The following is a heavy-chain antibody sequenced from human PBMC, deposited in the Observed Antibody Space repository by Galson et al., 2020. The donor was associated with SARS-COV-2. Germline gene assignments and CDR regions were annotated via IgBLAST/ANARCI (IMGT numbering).Heavy chain of an antibody. Sequence: SETLSLTCAVSGGSISSGGYSWSWIRQPPGKGLEWIGYIYHSGSTYYNPSLKSRVTISVDRSKNQFSLKLSSVTAADTAVYYCASTTGNYRDDAFDIWGQGTMVTVSS. J-gene: IGHJ3*02. CDR3: ASTTGNYRDDAFDI. D-gene: IGHD1-7*01. V-gene: IGHV4-30-2*01. CDR2: IYHSGST. CDR1: GGSISSGGYS.